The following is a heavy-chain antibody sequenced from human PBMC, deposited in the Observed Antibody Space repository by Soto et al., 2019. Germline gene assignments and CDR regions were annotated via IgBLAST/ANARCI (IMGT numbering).Heavy chain of an antibody. Sequence: GGSLRLSCAASGFTFSSYWMRWVRQAPGKGLEWVANIKQDGSEKYYVDSVKGRFTISRDNAKNSLYLQMNSLRAEDTAVYYCARDRDDWIYCSSTSCYADAFDIWGQGTMVTVSS. CDR3: ARDRDDWIYCSSTSCYADAFDI. CDR1: GFTFSSYW. V-gene: IGHV3-7*01. J-gene: IGHJ3*02. D-gene: IGHD2-2*01. CDR2: IKQDGSEK.